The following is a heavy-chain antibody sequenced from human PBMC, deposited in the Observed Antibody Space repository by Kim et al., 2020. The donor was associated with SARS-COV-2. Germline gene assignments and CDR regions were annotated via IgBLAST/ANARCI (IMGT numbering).Heavy chain of an antibody. Sequence: GGSLRLSCAASGFTFSSYGMHWVRQAPGKGLEWVAVISYDGSNKYYADSVKGRFTISRDNSKNTLYLQMNSLRAEDTAVYYCAKNYGYYYGMDVWGQGTT. CDR2: ISYDGSNK. D-gene: IGHD1-7*01. J-gene: IGHJ6*02. CDR3: AKNYGYYYGMDV. V-gene: IGHV3-30*18. CDR1: GFTFSSYG.